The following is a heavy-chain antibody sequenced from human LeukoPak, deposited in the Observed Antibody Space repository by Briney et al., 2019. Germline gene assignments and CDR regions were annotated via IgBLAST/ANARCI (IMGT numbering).Heavy chain of an antibody. CDR3: ARANPPGSGWYGKYFDY. V-gene: IGHV4-59*01. D-gene: IGHD6-19*01. Sequence: SETLSLTCTVSGGSISSYYWSWIRQPPGKGLEWIGYIYYSGSTNYNPSLKSRVTISVDTSKNQFSLKLCSVTAADTAVYYCARANPPGSGWYGKYFDYWGQGTLVTVSS. CDR2: IYYSGST. CDR1: GGSISSYY. J-gene: IGHJ4*02.